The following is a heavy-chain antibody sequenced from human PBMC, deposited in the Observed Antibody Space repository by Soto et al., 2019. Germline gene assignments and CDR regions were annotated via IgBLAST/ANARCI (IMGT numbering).Heavy chain of an antibody. Sequence: QVQLQQWGAGLLKPSETLSLTCAVYGGSFSGYYWSWIRQPPGKGLEWIGEINHSGSTNYNPSLKSRVTRSVDTSKNQFSLKLSSVTAADTAVYYCARGLGDGGIAAAGTLGYWCQGTLVTVSS. D-gene: IGHD6-13*01. CDR2: INHSGST. CDR1: GGSFSGYY. CDR3: ARGLGDGGIAAAGTLGY. V-gene: IGHV4-34*01. J-gene: IGHJ4*02.